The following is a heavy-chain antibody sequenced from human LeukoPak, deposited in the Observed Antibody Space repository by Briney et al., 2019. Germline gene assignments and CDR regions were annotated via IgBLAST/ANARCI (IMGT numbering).Heavy chain of an antibody. Sequence: ASVKVSCKASGYTFTGYYMHWVRQAPGQGLEWMGRINPNSGGTNYAQKLQGRVTMTTDTSTSTAYMELRSLRSDDTAVYYCASFGAVAGTQRRQPSYAFDIWGQGTMVTVSS. J-gene: IGHJ3*02. CDR2: INPNSGGT. D-gene: IGHD6-19*01. V-gene: IGHV1-2*06. CDR3: ASFGAVAGTQRRQPSYAFDI. CDR1: GYTFTGYY.